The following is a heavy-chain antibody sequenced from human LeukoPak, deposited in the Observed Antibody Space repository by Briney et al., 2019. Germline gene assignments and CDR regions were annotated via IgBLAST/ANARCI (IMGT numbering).Heavy chain of an antibody. J-gene: IGHJ5*02. CDR1: GFTFDDYA. CDR3: AKGPNSGWYGWDWFDP. D-gene: IGHD6-19*01. CDR2: ISWNSGSI. Sequence: GGCLRLSCAASGFTFDDYAMHWVRQAPGKGLEWVSGISWNSGSIGYADSVKGRFTISRDNAKNSLYLQMNSLRAEDTALYYCAKGPNSGWYGWDWFDPWGQGTLVTVSS. V-gene: IGHV3-9*01.